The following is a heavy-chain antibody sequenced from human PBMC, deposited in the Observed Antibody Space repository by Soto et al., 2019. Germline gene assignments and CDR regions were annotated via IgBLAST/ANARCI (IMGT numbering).Heavy chain of an antibody. CDR2: IIPIFGTA. CDR3: ARRKNYGDLDY. J-gene: IGHJ4*02. CDR1: GGTFSSYA. D-gene: IGHD4-17*01. Sequence: QVQLVQSGAEVKKPESSVKVSCKASGGTFSSYAISWVRQAPGQGLEWMGGIIPIFGTANYAQKFQGRVTITVDESTSTAYMDLSSLRSEDTAVYYCARRKNYGDLDYWGQGTLVTVSS. V-gene: IGHV1-69*01.